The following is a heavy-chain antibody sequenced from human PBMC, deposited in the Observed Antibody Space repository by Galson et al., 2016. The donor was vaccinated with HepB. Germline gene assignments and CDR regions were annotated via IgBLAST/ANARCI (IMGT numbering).Heavy chain of an antibody. Sequence: PALVKPTQTLTLTCTVSGFSLSNARMDVSWIRQPPGKALEWLAHILSDDEKSYSTSLKSRLTISKDTSKSQVVLIMTNLDPVDTAKYYCARRIDSSGWLPYDYSGLDVWGQGTPVTVSS. D-gene: IGHD6-19*01. CDR1: GFSLSNARMD. J-gene: IGHJ6*02. CDR2: ILSDDEK. CDR3: ARRIDSSGWLPYDYSGLDV. V-gene: IGHV2-26*01.